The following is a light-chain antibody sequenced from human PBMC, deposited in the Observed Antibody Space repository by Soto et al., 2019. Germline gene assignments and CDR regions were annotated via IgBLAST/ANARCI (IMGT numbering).Light chain of an antibody. CDR3: QQYSNLAT. CDR1: QNIGTS. V-gene: IGKV1-5*01. CDR2: DVS. Sequence: DIQMTQSPSALSASVGDRVTLTCRASQNIGTSLAWYQQKPGRAPKVLIYDVSTLERGVPSRFSGSHVGSEFTLTISGLQPDDFATYYCQQYSNLATFGQGTNV. J-gene: IGKJ1*01.